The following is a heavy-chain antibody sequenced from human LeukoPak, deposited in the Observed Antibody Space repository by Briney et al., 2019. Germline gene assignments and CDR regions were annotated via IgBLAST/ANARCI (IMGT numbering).Heavy chain of an antibody. J-gene: IGHJ4*02. CDR1: GFTLSDHH. Sequence: GGSLRLSCAASGFTLSDHHMDWVRQAPGKGLEWVGRTRNKARSHTTEYAASVKGRFTISRDDSQNSLYLQMNSLRAEDTAVYYCANDEQWLVRIGDYWGQGTLVTVSS. CDR3: ANDEQWLVRIGDY. D-gene: IGHD6-19*01. CDR2: TRNKARSHTT. V-gene: IGHV3-72*01.